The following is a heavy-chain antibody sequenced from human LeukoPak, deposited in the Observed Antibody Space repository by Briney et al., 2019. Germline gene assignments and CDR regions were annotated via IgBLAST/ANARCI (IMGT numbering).Heavy chain of an antibody. J-gene: IGHJ4*02. V-gene: IGHV3-74*01. CDR1: GFTFSGYG. CDR3: ARGGVSAGLKDY. Sequence: GGSLRLSCVVSGFTFSGYGMHWVRQAPGKGLVWVSRVNSDGSSTSYADSVKGRFTVSRDNAKNTLYLQINSLRAEDTAVYYCARGGVSAGLKDYWGQGTLVTVSS. D-gene: IGHD6-13*01. CDR2: VNSDGSST.